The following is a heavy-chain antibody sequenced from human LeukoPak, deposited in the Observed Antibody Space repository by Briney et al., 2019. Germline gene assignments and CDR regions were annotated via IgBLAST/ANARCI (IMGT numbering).Heavy chain of an antibody. Sequence: PGGSLRLSCEASGFTFSSYAMSWLRQAPGKGLEWVSYISSDSSTIYYADSVKGRFTISRDNAKKSLYLQMNSLRTEDTAVYYCANTEYQRLGTDYWGQGTLVTVSS. CDR3: ANTEYQRLGTDY. CDR2: ISSDSSTI. V-gene: IGHV3-48*04. J-gene: IGHJ4*02. D-gene: IGHD2-2*01. CDR1: GFTFSSYA.